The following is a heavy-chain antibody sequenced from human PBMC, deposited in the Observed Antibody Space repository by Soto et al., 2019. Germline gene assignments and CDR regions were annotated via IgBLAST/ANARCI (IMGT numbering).Heavy chain of an antibody. CDR2: ISGSGGST. Sequence: VGSLRLSCAASGFTFSSYAMSWVRQAPGKGLEWVSAISGSGGSTYYADSVKGRFTISRDNSKNTLYLQMNSLRAEDTAVYYCAKVFQAYSSSSGFDYWGQGTLVTVSS. D-gene: IGHD6-6*01. CDR1: GFTFSSYA. V-gene: IGHV3-23*01. CDR3: AKVFQAYSSSSGFDY. J-gene: IGHJ4*02.